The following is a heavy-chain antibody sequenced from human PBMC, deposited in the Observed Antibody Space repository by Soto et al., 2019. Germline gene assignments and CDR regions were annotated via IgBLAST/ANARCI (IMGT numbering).Heavy chain of an antibody. D-gene: IGHD3-3*01. V-gene: IGHV1-69*13. J-gene: IGHJ6*02. CDR2: IIPIFGTA. Sequence: SSVKVSCKASGGTFSSYAISWVRQAPGQGLEWMGGIIPIFGTANYAQKFQGRVTITADESTSTAYMELSSLRSEDTAVYYCAREKPVLRLLENNDTHTYGMDVWCQGTTVPV. CDR1: GGTFSSYA. CDR3: AREKPVLRLLENNDTHTYGMDV.